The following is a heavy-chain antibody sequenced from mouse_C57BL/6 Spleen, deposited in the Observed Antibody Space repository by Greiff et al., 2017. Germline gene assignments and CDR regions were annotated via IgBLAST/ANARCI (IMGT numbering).Heavy chain of an antibody. CDR3: ARDPDYDCFDY. CDR2: ISYDGSN. D-gene: IGHD2-4*01. V-gene: IGHV3-6*01. Sequence: EVQLQESGPGLVKPSQSLSLTCSVTGYSITSGYYWNWIRQFPGNKLEWMGYISYDGSNNYNPSLKNRISITRDTSKNQFFLKLNSVTTEDTATYYCARDPDYDCFDYWGQGTTLTVSS. J-gene: IGHJ2*01. CDR1: GYSITSGYY.